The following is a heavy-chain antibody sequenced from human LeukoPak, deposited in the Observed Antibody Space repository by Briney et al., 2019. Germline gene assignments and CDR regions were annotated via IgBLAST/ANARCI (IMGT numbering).Heavy chain of an antibody. CDR3: ARRTLIAAAGGDLDY. J-gene: IGHJ4*02. Sequence: SETLSLTCAVYGGSFSGYYWSWMRQPPGKGLEWIGEINHSGSTNYNPSLKSRVTISVDTSKNQFSLKLSSVTAADTAVYYCARRTLIAAAGGDLDYWGQGTLVTVSS. CDR1: GGSFSGYY. V-gene: IGHV4-34*01. D-gene: IGHD6-13*01. CDR2: INHSGST.